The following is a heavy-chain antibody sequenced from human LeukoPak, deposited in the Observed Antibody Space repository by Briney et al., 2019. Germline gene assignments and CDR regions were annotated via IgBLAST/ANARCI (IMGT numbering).Heavy chain of an antibody. V-gene: IGHV3-30-3*01. CDR2: ISYDGSNK. J-gene: IGHJ4*02. CDR3: ARDLADRPSYSSSSETDY. D-gene: IGHD6-6*01. CDR1: GFSFNNYR. Sequence: GGSLRLSCVASGFSFNNYRMTWVRQAPGKGLEWVAVISYDGSNKYYADSVKGRFTISRDNSKNTLYLQMNSLRAEDTAVYYCARDLADRPSYSSSSETDYWGQGTLVTVSS.